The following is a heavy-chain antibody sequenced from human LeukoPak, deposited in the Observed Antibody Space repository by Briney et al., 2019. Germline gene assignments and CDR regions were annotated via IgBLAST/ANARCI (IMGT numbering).Heavy chain of an antibody. CDR1: GFTFSSYA. CDR2: ISGSGGST. V-gene: IGHV3-23*01. D-gene: IGHD3-22*01. CDR3: AKGPYYDSSGYYSAPFDY. J-gene: IGHJ4*02. Sequence: GGSLRLSCAASGFTFSSYAMSWVRQAPGKGLEWVSAISGSGGSTYYADSVKGRFTISRDNSKNTLYLQMNSLRAEDTAVYYCAKGPYYDSSGYYSAPFDYWGQGTLVTVSS.